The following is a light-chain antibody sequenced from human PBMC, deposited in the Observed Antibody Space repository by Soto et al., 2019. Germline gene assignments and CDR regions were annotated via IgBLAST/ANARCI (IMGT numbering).Light chain of an antibody. Sequence: QSVLTQPASVSGSPGQSITIPCAGTSGDVGGYNYVSWYQQHPGSAPTLMIYHVSDRPSGVSDRFSASKSGNTASLTISGLQAEDEADYYCSSYTSSNTFVFGTGTKVTVL. CDR3: SSYTSSNTFV. CDR2: HVS. V-gene: IGLV2-14*03. CDR1: SGDVGGYNY. J-gene: IGLJ1*01.